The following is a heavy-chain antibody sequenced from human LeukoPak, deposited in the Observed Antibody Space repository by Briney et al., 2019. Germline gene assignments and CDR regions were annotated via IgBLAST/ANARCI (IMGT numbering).Heavy chain of an antibody. CDR2: ITSSSSYI. CDR3: AELGITMIGGV. D-gene: IGHD3-10*02. V-gene: IGHV3-21*01. Sequence: KFGGSLRLSCAASGFTFNTYNMNWVRQAPGKGLEWVSSITSSSSYIYYADSVKGRFTISRDNAKSSLYLQMNSLRAEDTAVYYCAELGITMIGGVWGKGTTVTISS. CDR1: GFTFNTYN. J-gene: IGHJ6*04.